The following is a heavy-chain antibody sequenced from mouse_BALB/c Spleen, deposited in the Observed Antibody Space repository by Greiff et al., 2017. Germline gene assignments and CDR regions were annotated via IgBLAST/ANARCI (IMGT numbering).Heavy chain of an antibody. CDR3: ARKTQCYFDY. CDR2: ISYDGSN. D-gene: IGHD6-1*01. Sequence: EVQRVESGPGLVKPSQSLSLTCSVTGYSITSGYYWNWIRQFPGNKLEWMGYISYDGSNNYNPSLKNRISITRDTSKNQFFLKLNSVTTEDTATYYCARKTQCYFDYWGQGTTLTVSS. J-gene: IGHJ2*01. V-gene: IGHV3-6*02. CDR1: GYSITSGYY.